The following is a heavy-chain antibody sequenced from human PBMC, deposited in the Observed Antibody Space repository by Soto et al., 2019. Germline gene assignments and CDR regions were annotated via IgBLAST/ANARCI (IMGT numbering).Heavy chain of an antibody. CDR3: TRRRAVSVADMRPWWFDA. D-gene: IGHD2-2*01. CDR1: GGPFRDSY. Sequence: QVQLQQWGAGLAKPSETLSLSCVVSGGPFRDSYWTWIRQSPGKGLEWIGEVNESGSTSYNPSLRSRVIISEDTSRKQFTLNLTSVTAADTAVYYCTRRRAVSVADMRPWWFDAWGQGILVTVSS. CDR2: VNESGST. J-gene: IGHJ5*02. V-gene: IGHV4-34*01.